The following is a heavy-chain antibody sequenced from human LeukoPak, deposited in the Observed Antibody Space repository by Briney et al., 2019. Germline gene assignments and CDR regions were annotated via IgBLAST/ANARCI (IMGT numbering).Heavy chain of an antibody. J-gene: IGHJ6*03. D-gene: IGHD6-19*01. Sequence: GGSLRLSCAASGFTFSSNAMGWVRQAPGKGLEWVSDINSSGGRTYYADSVKGRFTISRDNSKNTLYLQMNSLRAEDTAVYYCAKVPRGLGSYYYYYYMDVWGKGTTVTVSS. CDR1: GFTFSSNA. V-gene: IGHV3-23*01. CDR2: INSSGGRT. CDR3: AKVPRGLGSYYYYYYMDV.